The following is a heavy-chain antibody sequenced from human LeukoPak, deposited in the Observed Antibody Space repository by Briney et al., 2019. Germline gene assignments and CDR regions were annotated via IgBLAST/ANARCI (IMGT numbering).Heavy chain of an antibody. CDR2: IIPSGHTT. J-gene: IGHJ4*02. Sequence: AGGSLRLSCAASGFTFSDYAMNWVRQAPGKGLEWVSGIIPSGHTTYYADSVKGRFTISRGNSKNTLYLQMNSLRAEDTAVYYCAKGSMVRGVDDYWGQGTLVTVSS. CDR3: AKGSMVRGVDDY. V-gene: IGHV3-23*01. D-gene: IGHD3-10*01. CDR1: GFTFSDYA.